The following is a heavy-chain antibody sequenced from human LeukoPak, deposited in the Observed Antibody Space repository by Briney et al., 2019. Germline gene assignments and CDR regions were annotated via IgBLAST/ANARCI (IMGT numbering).Heavy chain of an antibody. D-gene: IGHD3-16*01. CDR1: GFTFDDYA. J-gene: IGHJ4*02. CDR3: AKDNGRGGNFDY. Sequence: GGSLRLSCAASGFTFDDYAMHWVRQAPGKGLEGVSGISWNSGSIGYADSVKGRFTISRDNAKNSLYLQMNSLRAEDTALYYCAKDNGRGGNFDYWGQGTLVTVSS. V-gene: IGHV3-9*01. CDR2: ISWNSGSI.